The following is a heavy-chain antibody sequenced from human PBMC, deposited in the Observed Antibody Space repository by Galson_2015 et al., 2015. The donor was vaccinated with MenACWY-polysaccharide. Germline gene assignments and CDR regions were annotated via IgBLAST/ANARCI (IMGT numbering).Heavy chain of an antibody. J-gene: IGHJ3*02. D-gene: IGHD2-15*01. V-gene: IGHV7-4-1*02. Sequence: SVKVSCKASGYTFTSYAMNWVRQAPGQGLEWMGWINTNTGNPTYAQGFTGRFVFSLDTSVSTAYLQISSLKAEDTAVYYCARGGVVVVAATQAPDAFDIWGQGTMVTVSS. CDR3: ARGGVVVVAATQAPDAFDI. CDR1: GYTFTSYA. CDR2: INTNTGNP.